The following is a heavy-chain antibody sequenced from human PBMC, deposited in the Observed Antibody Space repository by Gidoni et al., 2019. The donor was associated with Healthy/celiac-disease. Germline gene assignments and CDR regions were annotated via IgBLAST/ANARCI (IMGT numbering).Heavy chain of an antibody. J-gene: IGHJ5*02. D-gene: IGHD4-17*01. CDR1: GFTFSSYS. Sequence: EVQLVESGGGLVKPGGSLRLSCAASGFTFSSYSMNWVRQAPGKGLEWVSSISSSSSYIYYADSVKGRFTISRDNAKNSLYLQMNSLRAEDTAVYYCASPWVSKGDYDGWFDPWGQGTLVTVSS. CDR3: ASPWVSKGDYDGWFDP. CDR2: ISSSSSYI. V-gene: IGHV3-21*01.